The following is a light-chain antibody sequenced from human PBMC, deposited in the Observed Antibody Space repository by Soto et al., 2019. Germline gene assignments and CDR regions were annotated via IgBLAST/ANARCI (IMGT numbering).Light chain of an antibody. V-gene: IGLV2-8*01. Sequence: QSALTQPPSASGSPGQSVTISCTGTSSDVGSYNYVSWYQQHPGKAPKLMIHDVSKRPSGVPDRFSGSKSGNTASLAVSGLPAEDEAAYYCSSYAGSNNLVFGGGTKLTVL. J-gene: IGLJ3*02. CDR1: SSDVGSYNY. CDR2: DVS. CDR3: SSYAGSNNLV.